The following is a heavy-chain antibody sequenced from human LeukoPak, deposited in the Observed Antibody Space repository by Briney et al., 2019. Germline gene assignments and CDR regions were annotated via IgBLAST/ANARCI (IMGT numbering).Heavy chain of an antibody. Sequence: GGSLRLSCATSGFTFSKYEMNWVRRAPGKGLEWFSYISSGGSNMYYSDSVKGRFTISRDNAKNSLYLQMNSLIAEDTAVYYCAREGNYYGSESYYYGIPYFDYWGQGTLVTVSS. CDR2: ISSGGSNM. V-gene: IGHV3-48*03. D-gene: IGHD3-10*01. CDR3: AREGNYYGSESYYYGIPYFDY. CDR1: GFTFSKYE. J-gene: IGHJ4*02.